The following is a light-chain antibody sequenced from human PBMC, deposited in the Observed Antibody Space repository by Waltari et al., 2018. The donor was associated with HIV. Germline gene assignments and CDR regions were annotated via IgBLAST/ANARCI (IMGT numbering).Light chain of an antibody. J-gene: IGLJ1*01. CDR1: ASPKPY. CDR3: LSADTSGTYV. Sequence: SSELTQPPSVSVSPGQTARITCSGDASPKPYTHWFQQKPGQAPVVVFHKNTERPSGVPERFAASRSGTTVTLTITGVQTDDEADYYCLSADTSGTYVFGPGTTVTVL. V-gene: IGLV3-25*03. CDR2: KNT.